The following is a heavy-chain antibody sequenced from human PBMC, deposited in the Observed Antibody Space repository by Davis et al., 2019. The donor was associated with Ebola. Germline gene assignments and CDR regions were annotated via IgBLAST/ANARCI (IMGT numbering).Heavy chain of an antibody. Sequence: ASVKVSCKAPGYTFTNYGISWVRQAPGQGLEWMGWISAYNGNTKYAQKLQGRVTMTTDTSTSTAYMELRSLRFDDTAVYYCARDGADGSYNYWGQGTLVTVSS. CDR1: GYTFTNYG. D-gene: IGHD1-26*01. V-gene: IGHV1-18*01. CDR3: ARDGADGSYNY. CDR2: ISAYNGNT. J-gene: IGHJ4*02.